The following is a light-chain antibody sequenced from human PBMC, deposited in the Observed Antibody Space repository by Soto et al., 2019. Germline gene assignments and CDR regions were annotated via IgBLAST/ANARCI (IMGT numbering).Light chain of an antibody. CDR3: MQALHTPLT. V-gene: IGKV2-28*01. CDR1: QSLLHSNGYNY. J-gene: IGKJ3*01. CDR2: LGS. Sequence: DIVMTQSPLSLPVTPGEPASISCRSSQSLLHSNGYNYLDWYLKKPGQSPQLLIYLGSNRASGVPDRFSGSGSGTDFTLKISRVEAEDVGVYYCMQALHTPLTFGPGTKVDIK.